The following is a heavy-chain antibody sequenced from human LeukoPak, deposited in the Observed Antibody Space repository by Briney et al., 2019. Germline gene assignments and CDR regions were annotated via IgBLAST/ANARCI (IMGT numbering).Heavy chain of an antibody. CDR1: GGSISSSSYY. J-gene: IGHJ4*02. Sequence: SETLSLTCSVSGGSISSSSYYWGWIRRPPGKGLEWIGSIYYSGSTYYNPSLKSRVTISVDTSKNQFSLKLSSVTAADTAVYYCARHDLHSSSWYYFDHWGQGTLVTVSS. CDR2: IYYSGST. V-gene: IGHV4-39*01. D-gene: IGHD6-13*01. CDR3: ARHDLHSSSWYYFDH.